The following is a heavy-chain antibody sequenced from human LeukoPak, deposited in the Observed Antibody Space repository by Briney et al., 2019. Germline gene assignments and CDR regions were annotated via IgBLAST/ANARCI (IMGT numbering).Heavy chain of an antibody. J-gene: IGHJ5*02. CDR1: GFTFSSYS. CDR2: ISSSSSYI. Sequence: GGSLRLSCAASGFTFSSYSMNWVRQAPGKGLEWVSSISSSSSYIHYADSVKGRFTISRDNAKNSLYLQMNSLRAEDTAVYYCASEPRKNYYGSGFLFDPWGQGTLVTVSS. D-gene: IGHD3-10*01. CDR3: ASEPRKNYYGSGFLFDP. V-gene: IGHV3-21*01.